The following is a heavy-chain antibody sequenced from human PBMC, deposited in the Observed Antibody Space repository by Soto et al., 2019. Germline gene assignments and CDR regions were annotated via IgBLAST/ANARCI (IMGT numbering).Heavy chain of an antibody. CDR1: GFTFSSYS. CDR3: ARLVPYYYGMDV. CDR2: ISTSSTYI. D-gene: IGHD6-19*01. J-gene: IGHJ6*02. V-gene: IGHV3-21*01. Sequence: PGASLRLSCAASGFTFSSYSMNWVRQAPGKGLEWVSCISTSSTYIDYADSVKGRFTISRDNAKNSLYLLMNSLRAEDTAVYYCARLVPYYYGMDVWGQGTTVTVSS.